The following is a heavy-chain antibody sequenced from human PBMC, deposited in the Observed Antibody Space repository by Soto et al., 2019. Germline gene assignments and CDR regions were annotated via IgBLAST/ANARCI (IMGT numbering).Heavy chain of an antibody. CDR2: INHSGST. CDR3: ARVSPIIAVAADY. CDR1: GGSFSGYY. Sequence: QVQLQQWGAGLLKPSETLSLTCAVYGGSFSGYYWSWIRQPPGKGLEWIGEINHSGSTNYNPSFKSRVTISVDTSKNQFSLKLSSVTAADTAVYYCARVSPIIAVAADYWGQGTLVTVSS. D-gene: IGHD6-19*01. J-gene: IGHJ4*02. V-gene: IGHV4-34*01.